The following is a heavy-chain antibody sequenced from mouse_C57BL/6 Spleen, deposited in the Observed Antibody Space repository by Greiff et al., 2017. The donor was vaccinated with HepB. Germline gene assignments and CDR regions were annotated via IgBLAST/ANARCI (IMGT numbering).Heavy chain of an antibody. Sequence: QDQLQQSGAELVRPGASVTLSCKASGYTFTDYEMHWVKQTPVHGLEWIGAIDPETGGTAYNQKFKGKAILTADKSSSPAYMELRSLTSEDSAVYYCARRHYYGSRYYYALDYWGQGTSVTVSS. CDR2: IDPETGGT. V-gene: IGHV1-15*01. CDR1: GYTFTDYE. J-gene: IGHJ4*01. CDR3: ARRHYYGSRYYYALDY. D-gene: IGHD1-1*01.